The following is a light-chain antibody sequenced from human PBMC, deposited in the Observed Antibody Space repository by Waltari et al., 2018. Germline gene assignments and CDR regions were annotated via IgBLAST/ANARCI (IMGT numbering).Light chain of an antibody. J-gene: IGKJ2*01. CDR1: QSVSSN. CDR3: LQYDNWPRV. Sequence: EIVMTQSPATLSVSPGERATLSCRASQSVSSNLAWFQKKPGTAPRLLIYGAPTRATGVSARVRGSGSGTEFTLTISSLQSEDFAVYFCLQYDNWPRVFGQGTKLEIK. V-gene: IGKV3-15*01. CDR2: GAP.